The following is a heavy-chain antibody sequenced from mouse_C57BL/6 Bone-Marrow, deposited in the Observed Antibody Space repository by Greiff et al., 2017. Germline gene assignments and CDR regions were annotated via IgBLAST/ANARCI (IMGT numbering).Heavy chain of an antibody. CDR3: ARHSINYGYPY. CDR2: ISSGGSYT. CDR1: GFTFSSYG. D-gene: IGHD2-2*01. Sequence: EVKLVESGGDLVKPGGSLKLSCAASGFTFSSYGMSWVRQTPDKRLEWVATISSGGSYTYYPDSVKGRFTISRDNAKNTLYLQMSSLKSEDTAMYYSARHSINYGYPYWGQGTTLTVSS. V-gene: IGHV5-6*02. J-gene: IGHJ2*01.